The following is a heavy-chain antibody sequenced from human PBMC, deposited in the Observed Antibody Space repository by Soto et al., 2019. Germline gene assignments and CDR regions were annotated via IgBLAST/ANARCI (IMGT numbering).Heavy chain of an antibody. D-gene: IGHD1-1*01. J-gene: IGHJ5*02. CDR3: ARDLGGPYTTNWFDP. V-gene: IGHV4-30-4*01. CDR1: GGSISSGDYY. CDR2: IYYSGST. Sequence: SETLSLTCTVSGGSISSGDYYWSWIRQPPGKGLEWIGYIYYSGSTYYNPSLKSRVTISVDTSKNQFSLKLSSVTAADTSVYYCARDLGGPYTTNWFDPWGQGTLVTVSS.